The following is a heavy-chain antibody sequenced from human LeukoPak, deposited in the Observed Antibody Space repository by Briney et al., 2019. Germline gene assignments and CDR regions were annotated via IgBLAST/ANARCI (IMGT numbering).Heavy chain of an antibody. V-gene: IGHV3-7*01. CDR1: GFTFSTYW. J-gene: IGHJ4*02. D-gene: IGHD2-2*01. Sequence: GGSLRLSCAASGFTFSTYWMSWVCQAPGKGLEWVANIKQDGSDKFYVDSVKGRFTISRDNAKNSMYLQMNSLRAEDTAIYYCARVLPVGSRDYWGQGTLVTVSS. CDR3: ARVLPVGSRDY. CDR2: IKQDGSDK.